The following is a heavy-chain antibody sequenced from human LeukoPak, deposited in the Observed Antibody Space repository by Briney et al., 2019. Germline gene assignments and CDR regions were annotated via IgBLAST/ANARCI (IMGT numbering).Heavy chain of an antibody. CDR1: GYSFTGYG. Sequence: ASVKVSCKASGYSFTGYGIGWVRQAPGQGPEWMGWISAYNGNTKYAQKFQGRVTMTTDTSTSTAYMELRSLRSDDTAVYYCARGIGSYGDSGLPFAYWGQGTLVTVS. D-gene: IGHD4-17*01. CDR3: ARGIGSYGDSGLPFAY. J-gene: IGHJ4*02. CDR2: ISAYNGNT. V-gene: IGHV1-18*01.